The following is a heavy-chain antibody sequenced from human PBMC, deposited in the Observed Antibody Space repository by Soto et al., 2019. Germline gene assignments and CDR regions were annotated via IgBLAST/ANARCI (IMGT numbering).Heavy chain of an antibody. V-gene: IGHV1-69*01. J-gene: IGHJ4*02. CDR1: GGTFSSYA. D-gene: IGHD3-22*01. CDR3: ARERVGTYYYDSSGYLGDY. Sequence: QVQLVQSGAEVKKPGSSVKVSCKASGGTFSSYAISWVRQAPGQGLEWMGGIIPIFGTANYAQKFQGRVTITADESTSTAYMELSSLRSEDTAVYYCARERVGTYYYDSSGYLGDYWGQGTLVTVSS. CDR2: IIPIFGTA.